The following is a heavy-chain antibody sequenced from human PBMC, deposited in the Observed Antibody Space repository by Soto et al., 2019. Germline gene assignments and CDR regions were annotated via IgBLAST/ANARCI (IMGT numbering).Heavy chain of an antibody. CDR3: VRLIGNSWLDS. J-gene: IGHJ5*01. CDR2: IYPGDSDT. Sequence: GESLKISCKGSGYSFTSYWIGWVRQMPGKGLEWMGIIYPGDSDTRYSPSFQGQVTISVDKSSSTAYLQLNSVTPADTAVYYCVRLIGNSWLDSWGQGTLVTVSS. V-gene: IGHV5-51*01. CDR1: GYSFTSYW. D-gene: IGHD1-26*01.